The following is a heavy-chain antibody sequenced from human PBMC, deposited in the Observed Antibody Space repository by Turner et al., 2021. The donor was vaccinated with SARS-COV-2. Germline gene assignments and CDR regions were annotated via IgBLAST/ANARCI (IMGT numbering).Heavy chain of an antibody. CDR1: GFTFSDAY. CDR2: IISKTDGGTT. Sequence: EVQLVESGGGLVKPGGSLRLSCAASGFTFSDAYISWVRQAPGKVLEWVGRIISKTDGGTTDYAAPVKGRFTISRDDSENTLYLQMNSLKTEDTAVYYCTGRGKVSYTWFDPWGQGTLVTVSS. CDR3: TGRGKVSYTWFDP. D-gene: IGHD2-8*01. J-gene: IGHJ5*02. V-gene: IGHV3-15*01.